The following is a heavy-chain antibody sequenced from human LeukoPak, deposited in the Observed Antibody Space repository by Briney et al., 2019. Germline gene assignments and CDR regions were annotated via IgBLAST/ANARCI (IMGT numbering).Heavy chain of an antibody. V-gene: IGHV3-21*01. CDR2: ISSSSSYI. CDR3: ARVESSGWYDVDY. Sequence: GGSLRLSCAASGFTFSSYSMNWVRQAPGKGLEWVSSISSSSSYIYYADSVKGRFTISRDNAKNSLYLQMNGLRAEDTAVYYCARVESSGWYDVDYWGQGTLVTVSS. J-gene: IGHJ4*02. CDR1: GFTFSSYS. D-gene: IGHD6-19*01.